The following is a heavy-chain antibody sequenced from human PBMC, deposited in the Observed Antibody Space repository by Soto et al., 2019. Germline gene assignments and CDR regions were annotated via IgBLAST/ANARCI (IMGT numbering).Heavy chain of an antibody. CDR3: ARRPRRFPHYGMDV. Sequence: SETLSLTCAVYGGSFSGYYWSWIRQPPGKGLEWIGEINHSGSTNYNPSLKSRVTISVDTSKNQFSLKLSSVTAADTAVYYCARRPRRFPHYGMDVWGQGTTVTVSS. V-gene: IGHV4-34*01. CDR1: GGSFSGYY. CDR2: INHSGST. J-gene: IGHJ6*02.